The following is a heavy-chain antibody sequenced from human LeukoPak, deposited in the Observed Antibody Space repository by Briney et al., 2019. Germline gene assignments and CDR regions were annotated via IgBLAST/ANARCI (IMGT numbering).Heavy chain of an antibody. Sequence: GGSLRLSCAASGFTFSSYAMHWVRQAPGKGLEWVAVVSFDGDNKYYADSVKDRFTISRVNSQNTLYLQLNSLRAEDTAVYYCARDWTLNYWGQGTLVTVSS. CDR2: VSFDGDNK. J-gene: IGHJ4*02. CDR1: GFTFSSYA. CDR3: ARDWTLNY. V-gene: IGHV3-30-3*01. D-gene: IGHD3/OR15-3a*01.